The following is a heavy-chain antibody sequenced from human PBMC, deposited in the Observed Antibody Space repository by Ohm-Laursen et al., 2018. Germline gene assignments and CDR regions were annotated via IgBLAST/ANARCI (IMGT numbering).Heavy chain of an antibody. Sequence: SLRLSCAASGFTLSTYWMSWVRQAPGKGLEWVANIKQDGSKTYYVDSVKGRFTISRDNAQNSLYLQMNSLRAEDTAVYYCARGTDAFDIWGQGTMVTVSP. V-gene: IGHV3-7*03. CDR2: IKQDGSKT. CDR3: ARGTDAFDI. J-gene: IGHJ3*02. CDR1: GFTLSTYW.